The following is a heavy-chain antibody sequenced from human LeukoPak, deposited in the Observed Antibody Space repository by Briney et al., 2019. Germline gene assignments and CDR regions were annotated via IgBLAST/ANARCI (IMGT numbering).Heavy chain of an antibody. CDR1: GGTFSSYA. CDR2: IIPIFGTA. Sequence: ASVKVSCKASGGTFSSYAISWVRQAPGQGLEWMGGIIPIFGTANYAQKFQGKVTITADESTSTAYMELSSLRSEDTAVYYCARESYSSSWFDYWGQGTLVTVSS. D-gene: IGHD6-13*01. V-gene: IGHV1-69*13. J-gene: IGHJ4*02. CDR3: ARESYSSSWFDY.